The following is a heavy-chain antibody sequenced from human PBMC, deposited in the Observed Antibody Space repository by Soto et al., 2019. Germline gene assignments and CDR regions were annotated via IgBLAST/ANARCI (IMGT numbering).Heavy chain of an antibody. J-gene: IGHJ4*02. Sequence: QVQLVQSGAEVMRPGSSVKVSFKASGDTFSFYSINWVRQAPGLWLEWMGRVNPILSMSNYAQRLQGRCPMTAAKSMSTAYMELSGLRSEDTAMYYCETSYGSGYRAFDYWGQGALVTVSS. CDR1: GDTFSFYS. V-gene: IGHV1-69*04. CDR2: VNPILSMS. CDR3: ETSYGSGYRAFDY. D-gene: IGHD3-10*01.